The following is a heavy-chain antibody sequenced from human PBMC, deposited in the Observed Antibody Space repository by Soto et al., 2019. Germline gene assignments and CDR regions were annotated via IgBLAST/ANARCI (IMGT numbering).Heavy chain of an antibody. CDR2: ISGSGGST. D-gene: IGHD4-4*01. CDR1: GFTFSSYA. V-gene: IGHV3-23*01. Sequence: GGSLRLSCAASGFTFSSYAMSWVRQAPGKGLEWVSAISGSGGSTYYADSVKGRFTISRDNSKNTLYLQMNSLRAEDTAVYYCAKVLRPGYSKGGDYYGMDVWGQGTTVTVSS. J-gene: IGHJ6*02. CDR3: AKVLRPGYSKGGDYYGMDV.